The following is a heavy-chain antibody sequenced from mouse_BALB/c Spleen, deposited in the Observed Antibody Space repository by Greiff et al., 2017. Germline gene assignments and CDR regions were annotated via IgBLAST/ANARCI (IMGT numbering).Heavy chain of an antibody. CDR3: ARDYLYAMDY. J-gene: IGHJ4*01. Sequence: EVKVVESGGDLVKPGGSLKLSCAASGFTFSSYGMSWVRQTPDKRLEWVATISSGGSYTYYPDSVKGRFTISRDNAKNTLYLQMSSLKSEDTAMYYCARDYLYAMDYWGQGTSVTVSS. V-gene: IGHV5-6*01. CDR1: GFTFSSYG. D-gene: IGHD2-4*01. CDR2: ISSGGSYT.